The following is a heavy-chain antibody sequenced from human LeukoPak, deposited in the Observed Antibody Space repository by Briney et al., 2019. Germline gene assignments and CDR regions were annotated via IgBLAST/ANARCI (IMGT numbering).Heavy chain of an antibody. CDR1: GGSISSYY. J-gene: IGHJ6*02. D-gene: IGHD3-22*01. CDR3: ARQVRYYDSSGYPYYYYGMDV. CDR2: IYYSGST. V-gene: IGHV4-59*08. Sequence: SETPSLTCTVSGGSISSYYWSWIRQPPGKGLEWIGYIYYSGSTNYNPSLKSRVTISVDTSKNQFSLKLSSVTAADTAVYYCARQVRYYDSSGYPYYYYGMDVWGQGTTVTVSS.